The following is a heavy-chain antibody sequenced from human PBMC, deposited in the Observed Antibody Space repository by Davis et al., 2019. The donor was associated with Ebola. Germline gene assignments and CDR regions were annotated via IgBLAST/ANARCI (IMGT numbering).Heavy chain of an antibody. CDR3: ARRGGYNQGGY. D-gene: IGHD5-24*01. CDR2: IYYSGST. J-gene: IGHJ4*02. CDR1: GGSISSSSYY. V-gene: IGHV4-39*01. Sequence: PSETLSLTCTVSGGSISSSSYYWGWIRQPPGKGLEWIGSIYYSGSTYYNPSLKSRVTISVDTSKNQFSLKLSSVTAADTAVYYCARRGGYNQGGYWGQGTLVTVSS.